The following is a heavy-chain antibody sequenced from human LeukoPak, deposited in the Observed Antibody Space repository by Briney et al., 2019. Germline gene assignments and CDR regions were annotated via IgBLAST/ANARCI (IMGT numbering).Heavy chain of an antibody. J-gene: IGHJ5*02. D-gene: IGHD5-12*01. CDR2: IIPIFGTA. V-gene: IGHV1-69*13. Sequence: ASVKVSCKASGGTFSSYAISWVRQAPGQGLERMGGIIPIFGTANYAQKFQGRVTITADESTSTAYMELSSLRSEDTAVYYCAREGLRGYSGYQFWFDPWGQGTLVTVSS. CDR1: GGTFSSYA. CDR3: AREGLRGYSGYQFWFDP.